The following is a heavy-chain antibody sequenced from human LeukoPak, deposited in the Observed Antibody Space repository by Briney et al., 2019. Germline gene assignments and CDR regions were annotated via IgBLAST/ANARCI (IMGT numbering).Heavy chain of an antibody. V-gene: IGHV1-18*01. Sequence: ASVKVSCKASGYKFTSFGVSWVRQAPGQGLLWMGWISGYNGNTNFAQKFQGRVTMTTDTSTSTAYMELRSLRSDDTAVHYCARDSPYSSSSLGFDFWGQGTLVTVSS. J-gene: IGHJ4*02. CDR3: ARDSPYSSSSLGFDF. CDR2: ISGYNGNT. CDR1: GYKFTSFG. D-gene: IGHD6-13*01.